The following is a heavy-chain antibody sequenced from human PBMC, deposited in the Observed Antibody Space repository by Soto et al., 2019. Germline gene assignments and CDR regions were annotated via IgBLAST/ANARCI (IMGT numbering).Heavy chain of an antibody. V-gene: IGHV1-3*01. CDR3: ARDGVAAGNINFDY. CDR1: GYMFSKSA. J-gene: IGHJ4*03. CDR2: ISGDSGNT. Sequence: ASVKVSCKASGYMFSKSAMHWVRQAPGQRLEWMGWISGDSGNTKYSPKLQDRVTITRDTSASTAYMELSSLRSEDTALYYCARDGVAAGNINFDYWGQGTLVTVSS. D-gene: IGHD6-19*01.